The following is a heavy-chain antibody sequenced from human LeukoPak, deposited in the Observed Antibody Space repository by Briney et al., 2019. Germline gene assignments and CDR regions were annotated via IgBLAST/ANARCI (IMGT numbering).Heavy chain of an antibody. CDR1: GGSFSGYY. D-gene: IGHD2-2*01. CDR2: INHSGST. Sequence: SETLSLTCAVYGGSFSGYYWSWIRQPPGKGLEWIGEINHSGSTNYNPSLESRVTISVDTSKNQFSLKLSSVTAADTAVYYCARAPDFLGYCSSTSCYALGWFDPWGQGTLVTVSS. CDR3: ARAPDFLGYCSSTSCYALGWFDP. J-gene: IGHJ5*02. V-gene: IGHV4-34*01.